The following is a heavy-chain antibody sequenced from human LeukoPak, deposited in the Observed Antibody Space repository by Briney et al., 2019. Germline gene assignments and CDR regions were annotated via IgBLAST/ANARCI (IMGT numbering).Heavy chain of an antibody. CDR3: ARGGYSGSPRLRKFDY. D-gene: IGHD1-26*01. J-gene: IGHJ4*02. CDR1: GGSISTSNYY. Sequence: PSETLSLTCTVPGGSISTSNYYWGWIRQPPGKGLEWIGEINHSGSTNYNPSLKSRVTISVDTSKNQFSLKLSSVTAADTAVYYCARGGYSGSPRLRKFDYWGQGTLVTVSS. CDR2: INHSGST. V-gene: IGHV4-39*07.